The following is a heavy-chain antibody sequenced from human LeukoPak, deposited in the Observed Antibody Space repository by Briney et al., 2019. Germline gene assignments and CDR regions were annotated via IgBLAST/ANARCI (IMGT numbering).Heavy chain of an antibody. CDR3: APGHEYGLLDY. J-gene: IGHJ4*02. Sequence: ASVKVSCKVSGYSLSELTMHWVRHAPGKGLVWMGGFDPGMAETIYAEKFQGRITMTEDTSTDTAYMELSSLRSEDTAVYYCAPGHEYGLLDYWGQGTLVTVSS. D-gene: IGHD4-17*01. CDR1: GYSLSELT. V-gene: IGHV1-24*01. CDR2: FDPGMAET.